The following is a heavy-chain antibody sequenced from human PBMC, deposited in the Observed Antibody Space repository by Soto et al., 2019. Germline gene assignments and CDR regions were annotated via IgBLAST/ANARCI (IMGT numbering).Heavy chain of an antibody. D-gene: IGHD5-12*01. J-gene: IGHJ4*02. V-gene: IGHV3-53*01. CDR2: IYSGGTI. CDR1: GFTVTINY. CDR3: HGYGY. Sequence: EVQVVESGGGLVQPGGSLRLSCAVSGFTVTINYMSWVRQAPGKGLEWVSVIYSGGTIDYVDSVKGRFTISRDTSKNTLYPQMNSLRGDDTAVYYCHGYGYWGQGTLVTVSS.